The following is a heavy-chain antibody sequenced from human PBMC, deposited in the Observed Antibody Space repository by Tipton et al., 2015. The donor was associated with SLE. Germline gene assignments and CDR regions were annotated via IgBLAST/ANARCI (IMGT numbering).Heavy chain of an antibody. D-gene: IGHD5-18*01. CDR2: VYYGGST. Sequence: TLSLTCNVSGGSISNLYWSWIRQPPGKPLEWIGYVYYGGSTKYNPSLKSRVTISVDTSKNQFSLKLTSVTAADTAVYYCARGYGDPDYFDYWGQGTLVTVSS. J-gene: IGHJ4*02. V-gene: IGHV4-59*11. CDR3: ARGYGDPDYFDY. CDR1: GGSISNLY.